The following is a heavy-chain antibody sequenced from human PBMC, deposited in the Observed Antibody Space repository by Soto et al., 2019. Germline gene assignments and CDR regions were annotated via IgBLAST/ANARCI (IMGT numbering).Heavy chain of an antibody. CDR1: GFTFSGSA. Sequence: GGSLRLSCAASGFTFSGSAMHWVRQASGKGLEWVGRIRSKANSYATAYAASVKGRFTISRDDSKNTAYLQMNSLKTEDTAVYYCTYAKPSGYDESGFDYWGQGTLVTVSS. V-gene: IGHV3-73*01. CDR3: TYAKPSGYDESGFDY. CDR2: IRSKANSYAT. D-gene: IGHD5-12*01. J-gene: IGHJ4*02.